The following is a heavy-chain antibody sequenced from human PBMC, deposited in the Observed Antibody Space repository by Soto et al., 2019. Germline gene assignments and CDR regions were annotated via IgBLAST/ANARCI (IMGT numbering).Heavy chain of an antibody. CDR1: GFTFSTYG. J-gene: IGHJ4*02. CDR3: ARDLRKGRYFDY. V-gene: IGHV3-33*01. CDR2: IWSDGSNK. Sequence: QVQLVESGGGVVQPGRSLRLSCAASGFTFSTYGMHWVRQAPGKGPEWVAVIWSDGSNKYYADSVKGRFTISRDNSENSLYLQMNRLRVEDTAVYYCARDLRKGRYFDYWGQGTLVTVSS.